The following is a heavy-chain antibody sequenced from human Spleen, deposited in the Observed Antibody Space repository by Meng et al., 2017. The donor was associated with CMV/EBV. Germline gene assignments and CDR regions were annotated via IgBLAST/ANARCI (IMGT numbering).Heavy chain of an antibody. CDR2: ISYDGSNK. Sequence: FTFSSYAMHWVRQAPGQGLEWVAVISYDGSNKYYADSVKGRFTISRDNSKNTLYLQMNNLRAEDTAVYFCARALGWDCSGTSCYKGVYWGQGTLVTVSS. V-gene: IGHV3-30*04. CDR1: FTFSSYA. J-gene: IGHJ4*02. CDR3: ARALGWDCSGTSCYKGVY. D-gene: IGHD2-2*02.